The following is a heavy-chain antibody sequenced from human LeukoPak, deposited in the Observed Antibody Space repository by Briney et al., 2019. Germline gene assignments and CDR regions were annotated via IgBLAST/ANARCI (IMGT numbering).Heavy chain of an antibody. Sequence: PSETLSLTCTVSGGSISSRGGYYWGWIRQPPGKGLEWIGIINYSRTTYYNPSLKSRVTISVDTSKSQFSLKLSSVTAADTAVYYCLMYSSSSGWFDPGGQGTLVTVSS. D-gene: IGHD6-6*01. CDR3: LMYSSSSGWFDP. CDR1: GGSISSRGGYY. CDR2: INYSRTT. V-gene: IGHV4-39*01. J-gene: IGHJ5*02.